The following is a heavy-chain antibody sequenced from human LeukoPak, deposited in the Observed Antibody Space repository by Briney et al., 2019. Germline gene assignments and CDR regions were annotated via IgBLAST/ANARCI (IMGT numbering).Heavy chain of an antibody. CDR1: GFTFSSYA. Sequence: GGSLRLSCAASGFTFSSYAMSWVRQAPGKGLEWVSTINNSGGSTYYADSVKGRFTISRDNSKNTLYLQMNSLRAEDTAVDYCAKDLPVSGWPLAYCGEGTLVTVSS. J-gene: IGHJ4*02. D-gene: IGHD6-19*01. CDR2: INNSGGST. CDR3: AKDLPVSGWPLAY. V-gene: IGHV3-23*01.